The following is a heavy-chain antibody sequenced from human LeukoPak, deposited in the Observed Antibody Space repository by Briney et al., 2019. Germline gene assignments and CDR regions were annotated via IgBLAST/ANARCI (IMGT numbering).Heavy chain of an antibody. CDR1: GGSISSSSSYY. V-gene: IGHV4-39*01. CDR2: INYSGST. J-gene: IGHJ4*02. Sequence: SETLSLTCTVSGGSISSSSSYYWGWIRQPPGKGLEWIGSINYSGSTFYNPSLKSRVAISVDTSKNHLSLSLSSVTAADTAVYYCARHPGMDYWGQGTLVTVSS. CDR3: ARHPGMDY.